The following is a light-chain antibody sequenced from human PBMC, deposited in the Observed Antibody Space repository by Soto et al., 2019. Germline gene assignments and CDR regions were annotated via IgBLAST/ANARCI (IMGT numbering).Light chain of an antibody. Sequence: EVELTQSPCTVSFSPGERATLSCRASHSVSSSHLAWYQQKRGQAPRLLIYDTSTRATGIPDRFSGSGSGTDFTLTISSLQPDDFATYYCQQYHSYSLTFGGGTKVDIK. CDR1: HSVSSSH. J-gene: IGKJ4*01. CDR3: QQYHSYSLT. V-gene: IGKV3-20*01. CDR2: DTS.